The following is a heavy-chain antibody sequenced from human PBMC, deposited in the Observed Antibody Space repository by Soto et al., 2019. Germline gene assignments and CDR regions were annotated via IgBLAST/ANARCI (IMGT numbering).Heavy chain of an antibody. CDR2: FDPEDGEA. J-gene: IGHJ6*02. V-gene: IGHV1-24*01. CDR3: ATRVSSLGYYNGMNV. D-gene: IGHD3-16*02. CDR1: GHTLTKLA. Sequence: ASVKVSCKVSGHTLTKLAIYWVRQAAGKGLEWMGGFDPEDGEAIYAQKFQGRVTMTEDTSTDTAYMELSGLRSGDTAVYYCATRVSSLGYYNGMNVWGQGTTVTVSS.